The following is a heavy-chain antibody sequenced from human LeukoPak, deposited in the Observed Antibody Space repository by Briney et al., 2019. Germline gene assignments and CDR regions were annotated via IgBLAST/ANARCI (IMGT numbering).Heavy chain of an antibody. Sequence: SETLSLTCTVSGGSISSSSYYWGWIRQPPGKGLEWIGNIYNSGSTHYNPSLKSRVTISVDTSKNQFSLKLSSVTAADTAVYYCTRVKGYYDSSGYYKAHAFDIWGQGTVVTVSS. D-gene: IGHD3-22*01. J-gene: IGHJ3*02. CDR2: IYNSGST. V-gene: IGHV4-39*07. CDR3: TRVKGYYDSSGYYKAHAFDI. CDR1: GGSISSSSYY.